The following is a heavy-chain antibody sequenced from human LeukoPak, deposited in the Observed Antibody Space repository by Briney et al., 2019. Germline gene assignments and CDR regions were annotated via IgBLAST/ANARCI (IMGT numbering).Heavy chain of an antibody. CDR1: GYRFTNYH. D-gene: IGHD4-17*01. CDR3: TRLISRGSDYNYVDD. V-gene: IGHV5-51*01. Sequence: GESLKISCKGSGYRFTNYHIGWVRQMPGKGLEWMGIIYPADSDTRYRPTFRGQVTISVDKSINTAYLQWSSLKASDTAMYYCTRLISRGSDYNYVDDWGQGTLITVSS. J-gene: IGHJ4*02. CDR2: IYPADSDT.